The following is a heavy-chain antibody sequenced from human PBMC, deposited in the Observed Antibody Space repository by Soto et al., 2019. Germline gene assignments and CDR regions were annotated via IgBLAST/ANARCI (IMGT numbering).Heavy chain of an antibody. CDR1: GFTFSSYS. CDR3: AGPDCRGDCYLDY. V-gene: IGHV3-23*01. Sequence: GGSLRLSCAASGFTFSSYSMSWVRQAPGKGLEWVSAISGSGGSTYYADSVKGRFTISRDNSKNTLYLQMNSLRAEDTAVYYCAGPDCRGDCYLDYWGQGTLVTVSS. J-gene: IGHJ4*02. CDR2: ISGSGGST. D-gene: IGHD2-21*02.